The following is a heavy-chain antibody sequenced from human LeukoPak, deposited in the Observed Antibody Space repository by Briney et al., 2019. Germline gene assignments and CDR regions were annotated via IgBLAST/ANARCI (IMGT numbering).Heavy chain of an antibody. Sequence: GGSLRLSCAASGFTFSDYYMNWIRQAPGKGLEWVSYISDSGNTIKYADSVKGRFTISRDNSKNTLYLQMNSLRAEDTAVYYCSTFGSGSYYYYYMDVWGKGTTVTVSS. V-gene: IGHV3-11*01. J-gene: IGHJ6*03. D-gene: IGHD3-10*01. CDR1: GFTFSDYY. CDR3: STFGSGSYYYYYMDV. CDR2: ISDSGNTI.